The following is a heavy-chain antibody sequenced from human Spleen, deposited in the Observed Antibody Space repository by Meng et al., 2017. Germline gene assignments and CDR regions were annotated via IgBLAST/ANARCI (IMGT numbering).Heavy chain of an antibody. J-gene: IGHJ4*02. Sequence: QVQLQQSGPGLVKPPQTLSGTCAISGDSVSSNIGAWNWIRQSPSRGLEWLGRTYYRSKWYNEYAVSVKSRITINPDTSKNQLSLQLSSVTPEDTAVYYCARGVTTFDYWGQGTLVTVSS. CDR1: GDSVSSNIGA. V-gene: IGHV6-1*01. D-gene: IGHD4-17*01. CDR3: ARGVTTFDY. CDR2: TYYRSKWYN.